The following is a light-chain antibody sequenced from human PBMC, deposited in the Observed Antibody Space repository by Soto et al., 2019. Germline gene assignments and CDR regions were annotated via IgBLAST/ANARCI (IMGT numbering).Light chain of an antibody. J-gene: IGLJ1*01. CDR2: QDS. V-gene: IGLV3-1*01. Sequence: SYELTQPPSVSASPGQTASITCSGDKLGDKYACWYQQKPGQSPVLVIYQDSKRPSGIPERFSGSNSGNTATLTISGTQAMDEADYYCQAWDSSTPYVFGTGTKLTVL. CDR1: KLGDKY. CDR3: QAWDSSTPYV.